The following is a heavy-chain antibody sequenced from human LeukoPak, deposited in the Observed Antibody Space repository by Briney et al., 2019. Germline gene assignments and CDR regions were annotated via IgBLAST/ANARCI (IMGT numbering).Heavy chain of an antibody. Sequence: PSETLSLTCSVSGDSITGYSWSWIRQTPGKGLEWIGYIYYNGDTHYNPSLNSRLSMSVDTPKKQFSLNLRSVTAADTAVYYCVRDIYDDNNWGQGTLVTVSS. J-gene: IGHJ4*02. D-gene: IGHD3-16*01. CDR1: GDSITGYS. CDR2: IYYNGDT. CDR3: VRDIYDDNN. V-gene: IGHV4-59*01.